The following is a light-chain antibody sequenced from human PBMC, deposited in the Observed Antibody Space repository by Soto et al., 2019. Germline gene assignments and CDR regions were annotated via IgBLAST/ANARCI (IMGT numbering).Light chain of an antibody. CDR2: GAS. Sequence: DIQLTQSPSSLPASVGDRVTITCRASQSIGNRLNWYQQKPGKSPELLIYGASTLQSGVPARFRGSGSVTDFTLTISTLQFVDFATSYCQHSNNAPYAFGQGTKLEIK. CDR3: QHSNNAPYA. CDR1: QSIGNR. J-gene: IGKJ2*01. V-gene: IGKV1-39*01.